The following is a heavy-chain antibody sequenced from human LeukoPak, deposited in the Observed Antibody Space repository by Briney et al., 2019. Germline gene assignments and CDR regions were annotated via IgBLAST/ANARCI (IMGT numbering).Heavy chain of an antibody. V-gene: IGHV4-34*01. CDR3: ARVLGSSWHLPGAPFDY. CDR1: GGSFSGYY. D-gene: IGHD6-13*01. J-gene: IGHJ4*02. CDR2: INHSGST. Sequence: SETPSLTCAVYGGSFSGYYWSWIRQPPGKGLEWIGEINHSGSTNYNPSLKSRVTISVDTSKNQFSLKLSSVTAADTAVYYCARVLGSSWHLPGAPFDYWGQGTLVTVSS.